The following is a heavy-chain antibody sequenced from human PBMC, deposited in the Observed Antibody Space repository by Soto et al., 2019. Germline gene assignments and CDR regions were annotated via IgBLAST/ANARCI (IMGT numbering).Heavy chain of an antibody. Sequence: PVGSLRLSCAASGFTFSSYSMNWVRQAPGKGLEWVSSISSSSSYIYYADSVKGRFTISRDNAKNSLYLQMNSLRAEDTAVYYCARDLEQQLATHWGQGTLVTVSS. CDR1: GFTFSSYS. V-gene: IGHV3-21*01. D-gene: IGHD6-13*01. J-gene: IGHJ4*02. CDR2: ISSSSSYI. CDR3: ARDLEQQLATH.